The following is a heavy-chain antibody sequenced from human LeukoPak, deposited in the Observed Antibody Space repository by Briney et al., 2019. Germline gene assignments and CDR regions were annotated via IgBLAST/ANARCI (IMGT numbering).Heavy chain of an antibody. CDR2: INHSGST. D-gene: IGHD3-22*01. V-gene: IGHV4-34*01. CDR1: GPSFSNYY. J-gene: IGHJ4*02. CDR3: ARLTPLRYYDSSGYSGNDY. Sequence: SETLSLTCVVYGPSFSNYYWSWIRQPPGKGLEWIGEINHSGSTNYNPSLKSRVTISVDTSKNQFSLKLSSVTAADTAVYYCARLTPLRYYDSSGYSGNDYWGQGTLVTVSS.